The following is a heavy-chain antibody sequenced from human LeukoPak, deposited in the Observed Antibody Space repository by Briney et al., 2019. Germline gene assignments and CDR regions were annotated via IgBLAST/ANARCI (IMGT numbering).Heavy chain of an antibody. D-gene: IGHD3-16*02. Sequence: GASVKVSCKASGYTFTSYDINWVRQATGQGLEWMGWMNPNSGNTGYAQKFQGRVTMTRNTSISTAYMGLSSLRSEDTAVYYCARGGAYDYVWGSYRHNWFDPWGQGTLVTVSS. V-gene: IGHV1-8*01. J-gene: IGHJ5*02. CDR1: GYTFTSYD. CDR2: MNPNSGNT. CDR3: ARGGAYDYVWGSYRHNWFDP.